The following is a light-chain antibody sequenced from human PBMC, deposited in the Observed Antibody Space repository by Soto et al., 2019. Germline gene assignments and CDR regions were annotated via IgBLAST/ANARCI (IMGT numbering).Light chain of an antibody. CDR3: QHCDSYWT. CDR1: QSISTS. J-gene: IGKJ1*01. V-gene: IGKV1-5*03. Sequence: DIPMTQSPSTLSASVGDRVTITCRASQSISTSLAWYQQKPGKAPKVLIYNASSLESGVPSRFSGSGSGTEFTLTISSLQPDDFATYYCQHCDSYWTFGQGTKVEIK. CDR2: NAS.